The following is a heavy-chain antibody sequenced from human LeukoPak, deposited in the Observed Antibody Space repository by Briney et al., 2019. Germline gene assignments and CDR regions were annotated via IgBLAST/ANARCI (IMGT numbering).Heavy chain of an antibody. Sequence: SETLSLTCTVSGGSISSYYWSWIRQSPGKGLEWIGYVYYSGSTNYNPSLKSRVTISVDTFKNHFSLKLSSVTAADTAVYYCARESAVSFDFWGQGTLVTVSS. CDR1: GGSISSYY. J-gene: IGHJ4*02. CDR3: ARESAVSFDF. CDR2: VYYSGST. V-gene: IGHV4-59*01.